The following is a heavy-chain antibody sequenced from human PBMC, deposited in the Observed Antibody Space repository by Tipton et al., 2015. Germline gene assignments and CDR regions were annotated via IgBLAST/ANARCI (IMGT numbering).Heavy chain of an antibody. Sequence: SLRLSCAASGFTFSIFAMSWVRQPPGKGLEWVSSISTSGGSTYYPDSVKGRFTISRDNSKNTLYLQMNSLRAEDTAVYYCARQTYHYDSSGYWFDYWGQGTLVTVSS. CDR2: ISTSGGST. V-gene: IGHV3-23*01. D-gene: IGHD3-22*01. CDR1: GFTFSIFA. J-gene: IGHJ4*02. CDR3: ARQTYHYDSSGYWFDY.